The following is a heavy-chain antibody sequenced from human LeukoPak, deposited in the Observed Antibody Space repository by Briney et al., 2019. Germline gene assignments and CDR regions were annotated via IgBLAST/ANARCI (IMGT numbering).Heavy chain of an antibody. CDR1: GGSISSYY. CDR3: ARELEPYNWFDP. Sequence: SETLSLTCTVSGGSISSYYWSWIRQPPGKGLEWIGYIYYSGSTNYNPSLKSRVTISVDTSKNQFSLQLNSVTPEDTAVYYCARELEPYNWFDPWGQGTLVTVSS. V-gene: IGHV4-59*12. D-gene: IGHD1-1*01. J-gene: IGHJ5*02. CDR2: IYYSGST.